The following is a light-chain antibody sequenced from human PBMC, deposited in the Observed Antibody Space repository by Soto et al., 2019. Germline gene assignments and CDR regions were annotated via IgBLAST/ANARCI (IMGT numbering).Light chain of an antibody. Sequence: QSALTQPASVSGSPGQSITISCTGTSSDVGSYNLVSWYQQHPGKAPKLMIYEVSKRPSGVANRFSGSKSGNTASLTISGLQAEEAADYCCCSYAGSSIFVVFGGGTKLTVL. CDR3: CSYAGSSIFVV. J-gene: IGLJ2*01. CDR1: SSDVGSYNL. CDR2: EVS. V-gene: IGLV2-23*02.